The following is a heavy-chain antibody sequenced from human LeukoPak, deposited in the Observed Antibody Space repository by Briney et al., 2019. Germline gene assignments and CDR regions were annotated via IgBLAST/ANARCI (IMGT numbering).Heavy chain of an antibody. D-gene: IGHD5-24*01. CDR3: ARQTKMNYWYFDL. CDR1: GGSFSGYY. CDR2: INHSGST. V-gene: IGHV4-34*01. J-gene: IGHJ2*01. Sequence: SETLSLTCAVYGGSFSGYYWSWIRQPPGKGLEWIGEINHSGSTNYNPSLKSRVTISVDTSKNQFSLKLSSVTAADTAVYYCARQTKMNYWYFDLWGRGTLVTVSS.